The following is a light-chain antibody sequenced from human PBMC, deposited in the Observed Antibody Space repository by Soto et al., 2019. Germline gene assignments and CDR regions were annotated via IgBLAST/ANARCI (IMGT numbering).Light chain of an antibody. J-gene: IGKJ2*01. CDR1: QSVSSSY. V-gene: IGKV3-20*01. CDR2: GAS. CDR3: QQYGSSPLYT. Sequence: EIVLTQSPGTLSVSPGERATLSCRASQSVSSSYLAWYQQKPGQAPRLLIYGASSRATGIPDRFSGSGSGTDFPLTISRLEPEDFAVYYCQQYGSSPLYTFGQGTKLEIK.